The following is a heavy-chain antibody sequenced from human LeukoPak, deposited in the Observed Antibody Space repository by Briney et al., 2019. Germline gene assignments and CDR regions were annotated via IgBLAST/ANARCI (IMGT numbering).Heavy chain of an antibody. J-gene: IGHJ6*02. V-gene: IGHV3-21*01. CDR2: ISSSSTNI. CDR1: TFTFSDYS. Sequence: GGSLRLSCAASTFTFSDYSMNWVRQVPGKGLEWVSSISSSSTNIFYADSVRGRFTISRDNAKKSLYLQMNSLRAEDTAVYYCATSYGSGSHYDHYYYGMDVWGQGTTVIVSS. CDR3: ATSYGSGSHYDHYYYGMDV. D-gene: IGHD3-10*01.